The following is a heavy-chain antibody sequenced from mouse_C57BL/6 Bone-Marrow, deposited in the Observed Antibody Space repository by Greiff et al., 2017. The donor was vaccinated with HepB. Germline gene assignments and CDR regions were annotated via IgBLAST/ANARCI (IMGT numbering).Heavy chain of an antibody. J-gene: IGHJ1*03. D-gene: IGHD1-1*01. V-gene: IGHV1-69*01. CDR2: IDPSDSYT. CDR1: GYTFTSYW. CDR3: ARSGYYGSSYVGYFDV. Sequence: VKLQQPGAELVMPGASVKLSCKASGYTFTSYWMHWVKQRPGQGLEWIGEIDPSDSYTNYNQKFKGKATLTVDKSSSTAYMQLSSLTSEDSAVYYCARSGYYGSSYVGYFDVWGTGTTVTVSS.